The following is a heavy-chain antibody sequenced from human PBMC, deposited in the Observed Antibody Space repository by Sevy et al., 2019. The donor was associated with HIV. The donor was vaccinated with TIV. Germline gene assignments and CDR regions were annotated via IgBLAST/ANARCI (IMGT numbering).Heavy chain of an antibody. D-gene: IGHD3-16*02. CDR1: GFAFSIAW. CDR3: TIDGLFDP. V-gene: IGHV3-15*01. J-gene: IGHJ5*02. CDR2: IKSKTDGGTT. Sequence: GGSLRLSCAASGFAFSIAWMSWVRQTPGKGLEWVGRIKSKTDGGTTDYAAPVKGRFTISRDDSKNTLYLQMNNLKTEDTALYYCTIDGLFDPWGQGTLVTVSS.